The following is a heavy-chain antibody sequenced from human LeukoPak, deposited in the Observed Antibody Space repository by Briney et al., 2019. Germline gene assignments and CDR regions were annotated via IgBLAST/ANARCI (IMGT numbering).Heavy chain of an antibody. Sequence: GGTLRLSCAASGFTFSSYGMSWVRQAPGKGLEWVSAISTTGGTTYYADSVKGRFTISRDNSKNTLYLQMNSLRAEDTAIYYCAKNGDRGAYCSGGSCYPYYYYYIDVWGKGTTVTISS. V-gene: IGHV3-23*01. J-gene: IGHJ6*03. D-gene: IGHD2-15*01. CDR2: ISTTGGTT. CDR1: GFTFSSYG. CDR3: AKNGDRGAYCSGGSCYPYYYYYIDV.